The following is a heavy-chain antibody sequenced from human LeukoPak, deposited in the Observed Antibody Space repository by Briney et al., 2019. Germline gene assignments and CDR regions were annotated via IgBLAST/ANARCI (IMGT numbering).Heavy chain of an antibody. CDR1: GGSFSGYY. Sequence: PSETLSLTCAVYGGSFSGYYWSWIRQPPGKGLEWIGEINHSGSTNYNPSLKSRVTISVDTSKNQFSLKLSSVTAADTAVYYCARLPGDGYCSGGSCYEQNWFDPWGQGTLVTVSS. V-gene: IGHV4-34*01. J-gene: IGHJ5*02. D-gene: IGHD2-15*01. CDR3: ARLPGDGYCSGGSCYEQNWFDP. CDR2: INHSGST.